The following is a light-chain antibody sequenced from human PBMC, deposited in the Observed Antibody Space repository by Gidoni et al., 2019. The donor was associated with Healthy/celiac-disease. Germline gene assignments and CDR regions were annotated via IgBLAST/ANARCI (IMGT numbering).Light chain of an antibody. J-gene: IGKJ4*01. CDR3: QQYNSYSPLLT. CDR1: QSISSW. Sequence: QMTQSTSTLSASVADRVTITCLASQSISSWLAWYQQKPGKAPKLLISKASSLESGVPSRCSGSGSGTEFTLTISSLQPEDFATDYCQQYNSYSPLLTFXGXTKVEIK. V-gene: IGKV1-5*03. CDR2: KAS.